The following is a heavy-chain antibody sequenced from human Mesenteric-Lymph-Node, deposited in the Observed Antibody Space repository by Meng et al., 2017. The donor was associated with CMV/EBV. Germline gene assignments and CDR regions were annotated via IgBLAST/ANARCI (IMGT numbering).Heavy chain of an antibody. CDR3: ARLFVPRPYYYGMDV. CDR1: GGSVSSGSYY. Sequence: SETLSLTCTVSGGSVSSGSYYWSWIRQPPGKGLEWIGYIYYSGSTNYNPSLKSRVTISVDTSNNQFSRKRSSVTAADTAVYYCARLFVPRPYYYGMDVWGQGTTVTVSS. J-gene: IGHJ6*02. CDR2: IYYSGST. V-gene: IGHV4-61*01. D-gene: IGHD2-8*01.